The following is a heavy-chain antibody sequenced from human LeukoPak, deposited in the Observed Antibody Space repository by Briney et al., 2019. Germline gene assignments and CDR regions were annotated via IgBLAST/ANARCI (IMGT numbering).Heavy chain of an antibody. V-gene: IGHV4-34*01. D-gene: IGHD1-26*01. Sequence: SETLSLTCAVYGGSFSGYYWSWIRQPPGKGLEWIGEINHSGSTNYNPSLKSRVTISVDTSKNQFSLKLNSVTAADTAVYYCATTPIVGATTRDSWGQGTLVTVSS. CDR3: ATTPIVGATTRDS. J-gene: IGHJ4*02. CDR2: INHSGST. CDR1: GGSFSGYY.